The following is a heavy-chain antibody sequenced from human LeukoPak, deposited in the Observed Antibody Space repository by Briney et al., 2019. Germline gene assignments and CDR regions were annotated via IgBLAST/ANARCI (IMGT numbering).Heavy chain of an antibody. Sequence: SETLSLTCTVSGGSISSSSYYWGWIRQPPGKGLEWIGSIYYSGSTYYSPSLKSRVTISVDTSKNQFSLKLSSVTAADTAVYYCARVKQWLDRYDYWGQGTLVTVSS. CDR3: ARVKQWLDRYDY. J-gene: IGHJ4*02. D-gene: IGHD6-19*01. V-gene: IGHV4-39*07. CDR2: IYYSGST. CDR1: GGSISSSSYY.